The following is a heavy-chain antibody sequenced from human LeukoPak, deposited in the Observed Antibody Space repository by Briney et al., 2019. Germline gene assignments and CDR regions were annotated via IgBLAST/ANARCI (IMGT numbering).Heavy chain of an antibody. Sequence: PSETLSLTCTVSGGSISSSSYYWGWIRQPPGKGLEWIGSIYYSGSTYYNPSLKSRVTISVDTSKNQFSLKLSSVTAADTAVYYCAREFYVSIAVAEWSVPSYYYYMDVWGKGTTVTISS. CDR2: IYYSGST. D-gene: IGHD6-19*01. CDR3: AREFYVSIAVAEWSVPSYYYYMDV. CDR1: GGSISSSSYY. J-gene: IGHJ6*03. V-gene: IGHV4-39*07.